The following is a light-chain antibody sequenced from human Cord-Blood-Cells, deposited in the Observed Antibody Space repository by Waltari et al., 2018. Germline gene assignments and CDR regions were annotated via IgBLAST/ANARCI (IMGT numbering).Light chain of an antibody. J-gene: IGKJ3*01. CDR3: QQYNNWPFT. V-gene: IGKV3-15*01. Sequence: EIVMTQSPAPLSVSPGERATLSCRASRSVSSNLAWYQHKPGQAPRLLIYGASTRATGIPARFSGSGSGTEFTLTISSLQSEDFAVYYCQQYNNWPFTFGPGTKVDIK. CDR2: GAS. CDR1: RSVSSN.